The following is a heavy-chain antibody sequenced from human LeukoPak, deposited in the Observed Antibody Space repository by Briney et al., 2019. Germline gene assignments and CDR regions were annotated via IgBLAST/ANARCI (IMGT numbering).Heavy chain of an antibody. CDR2: INPNSGGT. V-gene: IGHV1-2*02. CDR1: GNTFTNYY. Sequence: GASVKVSCKASGNTFTNYYVHWVRQVPGQGLEWMGWINPNSGGTNYAQKFQGRVTMTRDTSISTAYMELSRLRSDDTAVYYCARGPYDILTGYLDYWGQGTLVTVSS. D-gene: IGHD3-9*01. CDR3: ARGPYDILTGYLDY. J-gene: IGHJ4*02.